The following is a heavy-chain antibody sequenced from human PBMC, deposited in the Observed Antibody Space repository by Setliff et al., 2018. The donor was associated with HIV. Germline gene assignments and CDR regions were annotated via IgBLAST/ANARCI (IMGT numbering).Heavy chain of an antibody. V-gene: IGHV3-23*01. Sequence: GGSLRLSCAGSGFTFNKYAMTWVRQPPGKGLQWVSGISGSGDDTYYADSVKGRFTISRDNSTNTLFLQMSSLRVEDTAIYYCAREGAGTNWLYMGVWGKGTTVTVSS. D-gene: IGHD7-27*01. CDR1: GFTFNKYA. J-gene: IGHJ6*03. CDR2: ISGSGDDT. CDR3: AREGAGTNWLYMGV.